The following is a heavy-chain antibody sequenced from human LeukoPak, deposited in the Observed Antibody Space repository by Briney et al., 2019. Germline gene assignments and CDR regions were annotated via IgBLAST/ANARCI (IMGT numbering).Heavy chain of an antibody. J-gene: IGHJ3*02. V-gene: IGHV1-46*01. CDR3: ARPGANDAFDI. CDR2: INPSGGST. D-gene: IGHD3-10*01. CDR1: GYTFTSYY. Sequence: ASVKVSCKAFGYTFTSYYMHWVRQAPGQGLEWMGIINPSGGSTSYAQKFQGRVTMTRDTSTSTVYMELSSLRSEDTAVYYCARPGANDAFDIWGQGTMVTVSS.